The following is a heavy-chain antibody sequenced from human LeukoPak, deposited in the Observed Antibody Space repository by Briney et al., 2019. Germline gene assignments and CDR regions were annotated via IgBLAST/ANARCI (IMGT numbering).Heavy chain of an antibody. V-gene: IGHV3-7*01. D-gene: IGHD6-6*01. CDR2: IKQDGSQR. CDR3: ARRGGSSSRRSPIDY. J-gene: IGHJ4*02. Sequence: GGSLRLSCTASGFTFSDYWMTWVRQAPGKRPEWVANIKQDGSQRYYVDSVRGRFTISRDNAKNSLFLQMNGLGAEDTAVYYCARRGGSSSRRSPIDYWGQGTLVTVSS. CDR1: GFTFSDYW.